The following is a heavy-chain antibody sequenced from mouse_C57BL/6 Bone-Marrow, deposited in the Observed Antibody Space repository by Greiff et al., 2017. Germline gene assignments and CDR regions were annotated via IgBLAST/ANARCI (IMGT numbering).Heavy chain of an antibody. J-gene: IGHJ3*01. Sequence: EVKVEESGGGLVKPGGSLKLSCAASGFTFSDYGMHWVRQAPEKGLEWVAYISSGSSTIYYADTVKGRFTISRDNAKNTLFLQMTSLRSKDTAMYYCASTPWFAYWGQGTLVTVSA. V-gene: IGHV5-17*01. CDR1: GFTFSDYG. CDR2: ISSGSSTI. CDR3: ASTPWFAY.